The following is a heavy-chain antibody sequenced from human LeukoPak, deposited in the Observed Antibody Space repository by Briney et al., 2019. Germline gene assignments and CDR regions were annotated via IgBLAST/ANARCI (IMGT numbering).Heavy chain of an antibody. CDR3: ARGDSSSFYSFFYGLDV. V-gene: IGHV3-74*01. CDR2: INSDGTIS. J-gene: IGHJ6*02. D-gene: IGHD6-13*01. Sequence: WGSLRLSCAASGFTFKSYWMYWVRQAPGKGLVYVSRINSDGTISSSADSVKGRFTISRDNAKNTLYLQMNNLRAEDTAVYYCARGDSSSFYSFFYGLDVWGQGTTVTVSS. CDR1: GFTFKSYW.